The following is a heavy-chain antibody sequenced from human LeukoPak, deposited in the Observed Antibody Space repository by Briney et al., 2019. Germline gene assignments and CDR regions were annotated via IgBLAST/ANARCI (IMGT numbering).Heavy chain of an antibody. CDR2: IRYDGSNK. D-gene: IGHD5-24*01. Sequence: GGSLRLSCAASGFTFSSYGMHWVRRAPGKGLEWVAFIRYDGSNKYYADSVKGRFTISRDNSKNTLYLQMNSLRAEDTAVYYCAKAQGKQRWLQDYWGQGTLVTVSS. V-gene: IGHV3-30*02. J-gene: IGHJ4*02. CDR3: AKAQGKQRWLQDY. CDR1: GFTFSSYG.